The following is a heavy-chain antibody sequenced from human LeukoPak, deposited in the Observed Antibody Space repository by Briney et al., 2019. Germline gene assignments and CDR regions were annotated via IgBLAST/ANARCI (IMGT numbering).Heavy chain of an antibody. D-gene: IGHD2-15*01. J-gene: IGHJ4*02. CDR2: IYYTGST. CDR1: GGSISSGGYY. CDR3: ASHCSGGSCYRYYFDY. Sequence: SQTLSLTCTVSGGSISSGGYYWSWIRQHPGKGLEWIGYIYYTGSTYYNPSLKSRVTMSVDTSRNQFSPKLSSVTAADTAVYYCASHCSGGSCYRYYFDYWGQGTLVTVSS. V-gene: IGHV4-31*03.